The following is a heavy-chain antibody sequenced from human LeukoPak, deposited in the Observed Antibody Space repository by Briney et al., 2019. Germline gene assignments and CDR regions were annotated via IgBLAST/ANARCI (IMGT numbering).Heavy chain of an antibody. V-gene: IGHV4-59*08. CDR3: ARYGITIVRGGKYYFDS. J-gene: IGHJ4*02. Sequence: SETLSLTCTVSGRSTSGYFWSWIRQPPGKGLEWIRYIQYSWSTNYNPSLNSRVTISVATSKNQFSLRLSSVTAADTAVYYCARYGITIVRGGKYYFDSWGQGTLVTVSS. CDR1: GRSTSGYF. D-gene: IGHD3-10*01. CDR2: IQYSWST.